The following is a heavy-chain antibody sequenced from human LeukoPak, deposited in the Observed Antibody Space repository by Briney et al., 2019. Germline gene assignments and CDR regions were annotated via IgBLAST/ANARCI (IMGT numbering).Heavy chain of an antibody. D-gene: IGHD6-13*01. CDR3: ARVIAAAGSAFDI. J-gene: IGHJ3*02. V-gene: IGHV4-39*07. Sequence: SETLSLTCTVSGGSISSSSYYWGWIRQPPGKGLEWIGSIYYSGSTYYNPSLKSRVTISVDTSKNQFSLKLSSVTAADTAVYYCARVIAAAGSAFDIWGQGTMVTVSS. CDR1: GGSISSSSYY. CDR2: IYYSGST.